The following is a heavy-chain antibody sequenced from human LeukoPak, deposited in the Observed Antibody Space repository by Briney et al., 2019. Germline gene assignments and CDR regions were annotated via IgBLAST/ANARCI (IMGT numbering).Heavy chain of an antibody. J-gene: IGHJ4*02. Sequence: PGGSLRLSCAVSGFTFSSYWMHWVRQAPGKGLVWVSRINSDGSSTSYADSVKGRFTISRDNAKNTLYLQMNSPRAEDTAVYYCARDVVRFGEPTYDYWGQGTLVTVSS. CDR3: ARDVVRFGEPTYDY. D-gene: IGHD3-10*01. CDR2: INSDGSST. V-gene: IGHV3-74*01. CDR1: GFTFSSYW.